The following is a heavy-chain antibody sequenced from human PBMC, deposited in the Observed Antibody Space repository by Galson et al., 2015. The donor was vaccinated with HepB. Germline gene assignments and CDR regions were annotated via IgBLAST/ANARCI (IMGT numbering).Heavy chain of an antibody. CDR1: GFTFSSYA. D-gene: IGHD2-2*03. Sequence: SLRLSCAASGFTFSSYAMHWVRQAPGKGLEYVSSISSEGGSAYYAESVRGRFTIPRDNSRNTLYLQMSSLRAEDTAVYYCVKDQWIDYWGQGTLVTVSS. CDR2: ISSEGGSA. CDR3: VKDQWIDY. V-gene: IGHV3-64D*06. J-gene: IGHJ4*02.